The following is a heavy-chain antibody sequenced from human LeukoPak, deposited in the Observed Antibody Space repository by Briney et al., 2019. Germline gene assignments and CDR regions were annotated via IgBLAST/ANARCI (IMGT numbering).Heavy chain of an antibody. J-gene: IGHJ5*02. CDR3: AKDLSYGSLWFDP. V-gene: IGHV3-33*06. CDR1: GFTFSSHG. D-gene: IGHD3-10*01. CDR2: IWYDGSRT. Sequence: GGFLRLSCAASGFTFSSHGMQWVRQAPGKGLEWLALIWYDGSRTNYVDSVMGRFTISRDSSKNTLYLQMDNLRVEDTAVYFCAKDLSYGSLWFDPWGQGTLVTVSS.